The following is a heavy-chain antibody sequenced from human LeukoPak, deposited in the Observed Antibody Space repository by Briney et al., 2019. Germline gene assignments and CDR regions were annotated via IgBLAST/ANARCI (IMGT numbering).Heavy chain of an antibody. CDR3: AKNGGSWDFDY. CDR2: VSYDGRTT. D-gene: IGHD1-26*01. J-gene: IGHJ4*02. CDR1: TFSRYS. Sequence: GTSLRLSCEFTFSRYSIHWVRQAPGKGLEWMAVVSYDGRTTFYTDSVKGRFTISRDNSKNTLYLQMNSLRAEDTAVYYCAKNGGSWDFDYWGQGTLVTVSS. V-gene: IGHV3-30-3*02.